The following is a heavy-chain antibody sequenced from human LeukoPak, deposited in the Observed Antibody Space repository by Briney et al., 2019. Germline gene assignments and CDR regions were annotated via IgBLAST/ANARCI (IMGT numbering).Heavy chain of an antibody. CDR3: ARGDPIYDFWSGGDY. J-gene: IGHJ4*02. Sequence: GESLRLSCAASGFTFNSYAFNWVRQAPGKGLEWVSYISSSSNVIYYTDSVKGPFTISRDNARNLLSLQMNSLRAEDTAVYYCARGDPIYDFWSGGDYWGQGSLVTVSS. CDR2: ISSSSNVI. D-gene: IGHD3-3*01. V-gene: IGHV3-48*01. CDR1: GFTFNSYA.